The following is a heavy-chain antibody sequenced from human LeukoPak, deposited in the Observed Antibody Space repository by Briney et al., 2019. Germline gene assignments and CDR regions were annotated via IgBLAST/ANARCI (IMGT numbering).Heavy chain of an antibody. CDR2: LYSGGHT. CDR1: GFTVSSSY. J-gene: IGHJ5*02. Sequence: GGSLRLSCAASGFTVSSSYMSWVRQAPGKGLEWVAVLYSGGHTYYAGSVRGRFTISRDTSKNTLYLQMDSLRSEDTAEYYCKRARCDSCGYGSWGQGTLVTVSS. V-gene: IGHV3-66*02. D-gene: IGHD3-22*01. CDR3: KRARCDSCGYGS.